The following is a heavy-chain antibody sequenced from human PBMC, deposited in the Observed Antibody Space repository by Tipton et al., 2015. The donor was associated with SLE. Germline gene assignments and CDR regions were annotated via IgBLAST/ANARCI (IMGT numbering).Heavy chain of an antibody. D-gene: IGHD5-24*01. CDR3: ASSRDPYGYFDL. J-gene: IGHJ2*01. Sequence: TLSLTCAVSGYSISSGYYWGWIRQPPGKGLEWIGYIYYSGSTNYNPSLKSRVTISVDTSKNQFSLKLSSVTAADTAVYYCASSRDPYGYFDLWGRGTLVTVSS. CDR1: GYSISSGYY. V-gene: IGHV4-38-2*01. CDR2: IYYSGST.